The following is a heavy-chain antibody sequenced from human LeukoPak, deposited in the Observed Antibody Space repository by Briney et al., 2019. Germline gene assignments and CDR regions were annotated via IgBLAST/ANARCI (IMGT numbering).Heavy chain of an antibody. CDR2: INPGNGDT. D-gene: IGHD2-2*02. V-gene: IGHV1-3*03. CDR3: TLYNY. Sequence: GASVKVSCKASGYTFTGYYMHWARQAPGQSLEWMGCINPGNGDTKYSPEFQGRVTITRDTSATTAYMELSSLRSDDMAVYYCTLYNYWGQGTLVTVSS. CDR1: GYTFTGYY. J-gene: IGHJ4*02.